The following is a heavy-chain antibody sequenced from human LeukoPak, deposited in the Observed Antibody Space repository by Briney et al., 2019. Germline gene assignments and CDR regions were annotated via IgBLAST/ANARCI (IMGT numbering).Heavy chain of an antibody. CDR2: ISGSGGST. Sequence: GGSLRLSCAASGFTFSSYAMSWVRQAPGKGLEWVSGISGSGGSTYYADSVKGRFTISGDNSKNTLYLQMNSLRAEDTAVYYCAKDTGYSGYDYGDYWGQGTLATVSS. CDR3: AKDTGYSGYDYGDY. CDR1: GFTFSSYA. V-gene: IGHV3-23*01. J-gene: IGHJ4*02. D-gene: IGHD5-12*01.